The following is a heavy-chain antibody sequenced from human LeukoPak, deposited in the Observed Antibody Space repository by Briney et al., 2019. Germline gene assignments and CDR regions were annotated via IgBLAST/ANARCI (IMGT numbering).Heavy chain of an antibody. Sequence: GGSLRLSCAASGFTFSSYGMHWVRQAPGKGLEWVAVISYDGSNKYYADSVKGRFTISRDNSKNTLYLQMNSLRAEDTAVYYCAKESAFGELLYFDYWGQGTLVTVSS. V-gene: IGHV3-30*18. CDR1: GFTFSSYG. CDR2: ISYDGSNK. D-gene: IGHD3-10*01. CDR3: AKESAFGELLYFDY. J-gene: IGHJ4*02.